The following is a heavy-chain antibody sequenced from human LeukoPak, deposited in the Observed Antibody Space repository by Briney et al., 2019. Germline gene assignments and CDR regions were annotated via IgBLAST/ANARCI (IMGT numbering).Heavy chain of an antibody. V-gene: IGHV1-18*01. CDR3: ARGLEWLTRRHNWFDP. CDR2: ISAYNGNT. D-gene: IGHD3-3*01. Sequence: ASVKVSCKASGYTFSNYAITWVRQAPGQGLEWMGWISAYNGNTNYAQKLQGRVTMTTDTSTITAYLELRSLRSDDTAVYSGARGLEWLTRRHNWFDPWGQGTLVTVSS. J-gene: IGHJ5*02. CDR1: GYTFSNYA.